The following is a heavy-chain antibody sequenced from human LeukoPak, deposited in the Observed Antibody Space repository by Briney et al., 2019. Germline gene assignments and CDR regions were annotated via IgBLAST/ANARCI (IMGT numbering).Heavy chain of an antibody. CDR1: GFTFSLYW. Sequence: PGGSLRLSCEASGFTFSLYWMTWVRQAPGKGLEWVADINPDGSQKYSVDSMKGRFTISRDNAKNSLFLQMNSLRAEDTAVHYCVRAYHPGGWFDPWGQGTLVTVSS. J-gene: IGHJ5*02. D-gene: IGHD2-21*01. CDR2: INPDGSQK. V-gene: IGHV3-7*04. CDR3: VRAYHPGGWFDP.